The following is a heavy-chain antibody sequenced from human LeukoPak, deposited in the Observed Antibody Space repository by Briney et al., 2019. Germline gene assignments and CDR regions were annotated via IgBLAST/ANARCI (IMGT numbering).Heavy chain of an antibody. CDR3: ARDRGYYGSSGYSPENWFDP. CDR1: GGSISSYY. D-gene: IGHD3-22*01. J-gene: IGHJ5*02. CDR2: IYYSGST. Sequence: SETLSLTCTVSGGSISSYYWSWIRQPPGKGLEWIGYIYYSGSTNYNPSLKSRVTISVDTSKNQFSLKLSSVTAADTAVYYCARDRGYYGSSGYSPENWFDPWGQGTLVTVSS. V-gene: IGHV4-59*01.